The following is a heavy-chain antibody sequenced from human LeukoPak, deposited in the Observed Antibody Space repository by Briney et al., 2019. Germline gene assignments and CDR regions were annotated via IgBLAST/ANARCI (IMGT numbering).Heavy chain of an antibody. V-gene: IGHV4-39*01. CDR1: GGAITDSNYC. Sequence: SETLSLTCTVSGGAITDSNYCWGWIRQPPGEGLEWIGNIYYNGKTFYNESVKSRVTISVDTSKNQFSLKLSSVTAADTALFYCARYSGSHYAFDIWGQGTMVTVSS. CDR3: ARYSGSHYAFDI. J-gene: IGHJ3*02. CDR2: IYYNGKT. D-gene: IGHD1-26*01.